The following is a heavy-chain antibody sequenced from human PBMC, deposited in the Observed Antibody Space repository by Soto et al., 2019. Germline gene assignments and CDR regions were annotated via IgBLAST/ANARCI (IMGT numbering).Heavy chain of an antibody. CDR1: GFPFSSYG. Sequence: PGGSLRLSCAASGFPFSSYGMHWVRQAPGKGLDWVGVIWYDGSNKDYAESVKGRFTISRDNSKNMLYLQMNSLRADDTAVYHCANSINWGQGTLVTVSS. J-gene: IGHJ4*02. V-gene: IGHV3-33*03. CDR2: IWYDGSNK. CDR3: ANSIN.